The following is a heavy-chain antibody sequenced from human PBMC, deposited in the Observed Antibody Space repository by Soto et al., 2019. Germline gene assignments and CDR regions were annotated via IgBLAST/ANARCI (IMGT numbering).Heavy chain of an antibody. Sequence: QVQLVQSGAEVKKPGSSVKVSCKASGGTFSSYAISWVRQAPGQGLEWMGGIIPIFGTANYAQKIQGRVTITADESTSTAYMELSSLRSEDTAVYYCAREVAVGATYYCYGMDVWGQGTTVTVSS. D-gene: IGHD1-26*01. CDR1: GGTFSSYA. CDR2: IIPIFGTA. J-gene: IGHJ6*02. CDR3: AREVAVGATYYCYGMDV. V-gene: IGHV1-69*12.